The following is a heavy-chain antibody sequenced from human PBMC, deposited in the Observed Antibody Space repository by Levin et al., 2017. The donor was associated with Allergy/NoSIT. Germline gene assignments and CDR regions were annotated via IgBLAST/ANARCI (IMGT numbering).Heavy chain of an antibody. CDR1: GFTFSSYG. CDR2: ISYDGSNK. CDR3: AKVIVVAAFYYYYGMDV. J-gene: IGHJ6*02. V-gene: IGHV3-30*18. Sequence: QTGGSLRLSCAASGFTFSSYGMHWVRQAPGKGLEWVAVISYDGSNKYYADSVKGRFTISRDNSKNTLYLQMNSLRAEDTAMYYCAKVIVVAAFYYYYGMDVWGQGTTVTVSS. D-gene: IGHD2-15*01.